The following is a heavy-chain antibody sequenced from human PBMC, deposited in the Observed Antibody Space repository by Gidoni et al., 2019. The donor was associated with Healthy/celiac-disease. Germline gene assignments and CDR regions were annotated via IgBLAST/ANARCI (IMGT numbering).Heavy chain of an antibody. Sequence: QVQLVQSGAEVKKPGSSVKVSCKASGGTFSSYAISWVRQAPGQGLEWMGGIIPIFDTANDAQKFQGRVTITGDESTSTAYMELRSRRSEDRAVYYCARGGGWGFVDYWGQGTLVTVSS. CDR2: IIPIFDTA. V-gene: IGHV1-69*01. CDR1: GGTFSSYA. D-gene: IGHD3-16*01. J-gene: IGHJ4*02. CDR3: ARGGGWGFVDY.